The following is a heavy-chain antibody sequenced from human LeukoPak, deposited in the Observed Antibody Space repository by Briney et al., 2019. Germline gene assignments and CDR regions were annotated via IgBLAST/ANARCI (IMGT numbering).Heavy chain of an antibody. CDR3: ASDGYSYGSFDY. D-gene: IGHD5-18*01. CDR2: IYHSGST. J-gene: IGHJ4*02. V-gene: IGHV4-38-2*02. CDR1: GYSISSGYY. Sequence: SETLSLTCTVSGYSISSGYYWGWIRQPPGKGLEWIGSIYHSGSTYYNPSLKSRVTISVDTSKNQFSLKLSSVTAADTAVYYCASDGYSYGSFDYWGQGTLVTVSS.